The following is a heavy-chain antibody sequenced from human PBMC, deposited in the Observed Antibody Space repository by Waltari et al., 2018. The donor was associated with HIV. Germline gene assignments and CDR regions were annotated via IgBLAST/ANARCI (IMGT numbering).Heavy chain of an antibody. Sequence: QLHLQESGPGLVKPSETLSLTCSVSGASISSSSYYWAWIRQPPGKGLEWIGAIYYSGTAYYNPSIKSRVSASLDASKNELSLKLTSVTATDTALYYCARLRFHSLYYFDSWDPGILVTVSS. CDR2: IYYSGTA. J-gene: IGHJ4*02. CDR3: ARLRFHSLYYFDS. D-gene: IGHD3-16*01. V-gene: IGHV4-39*01. CDR1: GASISSSSYY.